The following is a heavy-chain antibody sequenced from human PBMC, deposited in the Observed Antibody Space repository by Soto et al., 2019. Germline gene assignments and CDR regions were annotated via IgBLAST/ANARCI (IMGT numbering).Heavy chain of an antibody. D-gene: IGHD3-16*01. J-gene: IGHJ4*02. V-gene: IGHV3-21*01. Sequence: PGGSLRLSCAASGFPFSSYGGNRVRQAPGKWLEWVSSISSSSSYIYYADSVKGRFTISRDNAKNSLYLQMNSLRAEDTAVYYCARGNYVWGSYPYNPSDYWGQGXLVTV. CDR3: ARGNYVWGSYPYNPSDY. CDR2: ISSSSSYI. CDR1: GFPFSSYG.